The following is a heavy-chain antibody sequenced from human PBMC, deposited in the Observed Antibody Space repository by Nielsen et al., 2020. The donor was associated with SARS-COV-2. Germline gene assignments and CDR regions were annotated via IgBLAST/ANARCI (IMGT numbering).Heavy chain of an antibody. J-gene: IGHJ6*02. V-gene: IGHV3-49*04. CDR2: IRSKAYGGTT. D-gene: IGHD2-2*01. CDR3: TRDRSYQLLPRGMDV. Sequence: GESLKISCTASGFTFGDYAMSWVRQAPGKGLEWVGFIRSKAYGGTTEYAASVKGRFTISRDDSKSIAYLQMNSLKTEDTAVYYCTRDRSYQLLPRGMDVWGQGTTVTVSS. CDR1: GFTFGDYA.